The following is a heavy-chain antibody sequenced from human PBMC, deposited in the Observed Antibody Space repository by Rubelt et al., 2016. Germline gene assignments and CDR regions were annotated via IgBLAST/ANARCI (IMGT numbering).Heavy chain of an antibody. J-gene: IGHJ4*02. Sequence: QVQLVESGGGVVQPGRSLRLSCAASGFTFSSYGMHWVRQAPGKGLEWVAVIWYDGSNKYYADAVNGGLPISRDNSKNTLYLQMNSLRAEDTAVYYCARDRWPGIDYWGQGTLVTVSS. CDR3: ARDRWPGIDY. CDR1: GFTFSSYG. CDR2: IWYDGSNK. V-gene: IGHV3-33*01. D-gene: IGHD4-23*01.